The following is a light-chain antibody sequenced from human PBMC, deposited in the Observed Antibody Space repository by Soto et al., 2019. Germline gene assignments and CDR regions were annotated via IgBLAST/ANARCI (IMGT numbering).Light chain of an antibody. V-gene: IGKV3-20*01. CDR2: GVS. Sequence: DTVLTQSPGTLSSSPGERATLSCRASQNITRTYLAWHQHTSGQAPRLLIFGVSSRATGIPDRFSGSGSGTDFIRTISRLEPEDSAVYYCQQDGSSPTFGGGTKVEIK. J-gene: IGKJ4*01. CDR3: QQDGSSPT. CDR1: QNITRTY.